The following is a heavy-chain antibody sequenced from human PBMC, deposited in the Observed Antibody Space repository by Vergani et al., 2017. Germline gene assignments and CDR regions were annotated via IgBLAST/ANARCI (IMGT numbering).Heavy chain of an antibody. CDR2: ISAYNGNT. V-gene: IGHV1-18*01. CDR1: GYTFTSYG. D-gene: IGHD6-13*01. CDR3: ASTVYSSSWYSPRRRATGTSYFDY. Sequence: QVQLVQSGAEVKKPGASVKVSCKASGYTFTSYGISWVRQAPGQGLEWMGWISAYNGNTNYAQKLQGRVTMTTDTSTSTAYMELSSLRSEDTAVYYCASTVYSSSWYSPRRRATGTSYFDYWGQGTLVTVSS. J-gene: IGHJ4*02.